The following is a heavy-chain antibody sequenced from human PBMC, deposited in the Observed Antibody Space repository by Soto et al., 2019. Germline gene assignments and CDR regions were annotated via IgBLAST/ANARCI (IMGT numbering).Heavy chain of an antibody. D-gene: IGHD3-3*01. Sequence: SETLSLTCTVSGGSISSGDYYWSWIRQPPGKGLEWIGYIYYSGSTYYNSSLKSRVTISVDTSKNQFSLKLSSVTAADTAVYYCARITIFGVVPTNYGMDVWGQGTTVTVSS. V-gene: IGHV4-30-4*01. CDR1: GGSISSGDYY. CDR3: ARITIFGVVPTNYGMDV. J-gene: IGHJ6*02. CDR2: IYYSGST.